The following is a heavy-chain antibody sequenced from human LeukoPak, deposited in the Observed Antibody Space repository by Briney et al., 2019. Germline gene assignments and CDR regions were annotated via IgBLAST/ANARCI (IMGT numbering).Heavy chain of an antibody. V-gene: IGHV4-39*01. CDR3: ARLNSPGWFDP. CDR2: IYFRGST. CDR1: GGSISSSTSY. J-gene: IGHJ5*02. Sequence: SETLSLTCTVSGGSISSSTSYWGWIRQPPGRGLEWIGNIYFRGSTYYNPSLKSRVTISVDTSKNQFSLKLSSVTAADTALYYCARLNSPGWFDPWGQGTLVTVSS. D-gene: IGHD4-23*01.